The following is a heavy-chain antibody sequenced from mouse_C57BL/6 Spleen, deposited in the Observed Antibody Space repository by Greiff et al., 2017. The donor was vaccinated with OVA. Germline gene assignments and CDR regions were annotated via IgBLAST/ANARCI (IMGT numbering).Heavy chain of an antibody. CDR2: SYPGSGST. CDR3: ARDYGSSGAMDY. CDR1: GYTFTSYW. V-gene: IGHV1-55*01. D-gene: IGHD1-1*01. Sequence: VQLQQSGAELVKPGASVKMSCKASGYTFTSYWITWVKQRPGQGLEWIGDSYPGSGSTNYNEQFKSKATLTVDTSSSTDYMQHSSLTSEDSAVYYCARDYGSSGAMDYWGQGTSVTVSS. J-gene: IGHJ4*01.